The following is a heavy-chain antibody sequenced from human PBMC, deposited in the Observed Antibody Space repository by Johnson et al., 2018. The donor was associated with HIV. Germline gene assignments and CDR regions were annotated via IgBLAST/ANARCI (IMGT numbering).Heavy chain of an antibody. CDR3: TTAIVIDAFDI. CDR2: IKRKIEGEAT. Sequence: EMQLVESGGGLIQPGGSLRLSCAASGFTFSNVWMSWVRQAPGKGLEWVGRIKRKIEGEATDYAAPVKGRFTISRDDSKNTLFLQMSSLKTDDTAVYYCTTAIVIDAFDIWGQGTMVTVSS. V-gene: IGHV3-15*01. J-gene: IGHJ3*02. D-gene: IGHD3-16*02. CDR1: GFTFSNVW.